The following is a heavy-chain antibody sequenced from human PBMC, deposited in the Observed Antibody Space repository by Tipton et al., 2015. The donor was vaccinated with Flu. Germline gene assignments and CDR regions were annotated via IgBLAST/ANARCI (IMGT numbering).Heavy chain of an antibody. Sequence: SLRLSCAASGFTFSDYYMSWIRQAPGKGLEWVSYISSSSSYTNYADSVKGRFTISRDNAKNSLYLQMNSLRAEDTAVYYCARDYSSNHYYGSGSYSGWFDPWGQGTLVTVSS. J-gene: IGHJ5*02. CDR1: GFTFSDYY. CDR2: ISSSSSYT. V-gene: IGHV3-11*06. D-gene: IGHD3-10*01. CDR3: ARDYSSNHYYGSGSYSGWFDP.